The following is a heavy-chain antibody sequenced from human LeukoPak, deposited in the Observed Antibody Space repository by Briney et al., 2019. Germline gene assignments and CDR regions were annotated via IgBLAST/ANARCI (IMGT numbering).Heavy chain of an antibody. J-gene: IGHJ6*03. D-gene: IGHD3-10*01. CDR2: ISSSGITI. CDR3: ARGKTGSYYSRSYYMDV. V-gene: IGHV3-11*01. CDR1: GFIFSDYY. Sequence: GGSLRLSCAASGFIFSDYYMSWIRQAPGKGLEWVSYISSSGITIYHADSVKGRFTISRDNAKNSLYLQMNSLRAEDTAVYYCARGKTGSYYSRSYYMDVWGKGTTVIISS.